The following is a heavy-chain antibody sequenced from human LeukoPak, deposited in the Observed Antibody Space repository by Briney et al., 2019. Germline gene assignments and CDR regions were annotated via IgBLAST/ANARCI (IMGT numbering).Heavy chain of an antibody. CDR1: GGTFSGYA. CDR2: IIPILGIA. D-gene: IGHD6-13*01. J-gene: IGHJ5*02. V-gene: IGHV1-69*04. Sequence: ASVKVSCKASGGTFSGYAISWVRQAPGQGLEWMGRIIPILGIANYAQKFQGRVTITADKSTSTAYMELSSLRSEDTAVYYCAREDIAAAGRFDPWGQGTLVTVSS. CDR3: AREDIAAAGRFDP.